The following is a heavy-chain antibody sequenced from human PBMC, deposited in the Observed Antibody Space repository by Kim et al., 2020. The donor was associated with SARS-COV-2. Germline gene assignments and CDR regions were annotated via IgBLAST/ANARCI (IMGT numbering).Heavy chain of an antibody. Sequence: FQGRVTMTRDTSISTAYMELSRLRSDDTAVYYCARVRAVAGTLGMDAFDIWGQGTMVTVSS. CDR3: ARVRAVAGTLGMDAFDI. V-gene: IGHV1-2*02. D-gene: IGHD6-19*01. J-gene: IGHJ3*02.